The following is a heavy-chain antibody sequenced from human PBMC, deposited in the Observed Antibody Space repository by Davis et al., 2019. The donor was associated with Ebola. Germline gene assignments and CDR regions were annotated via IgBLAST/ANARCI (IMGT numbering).Heavy chain of an antibody. CDR2: IKQDGSEK. CDR3: TNYYATSGYYYFDY. V-gene: IGHV3-7*03. Sequence: GGSLRLSCAASGFTFSDYWMSWVRQTPGKGLEWVATIKQDGSEKYYVDSVKGRFTISRDNAKNSLFLQMNSLRAEDTAVYFCTNYYATSGYYYFDYWGQGTPVTVSS. D-gene: IGHD3-22*01. J-gene: IGHJ4*02. CDR1: GFTFSDYW.